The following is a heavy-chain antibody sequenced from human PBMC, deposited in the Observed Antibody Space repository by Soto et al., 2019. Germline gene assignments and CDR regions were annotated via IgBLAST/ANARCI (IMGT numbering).Heavy chain of an antibody. CDR2: IDLSGEK. J-gene: IGHJ5*02. CDR1: GLSITDSEMG. CDR3: ARRHLAVAVSPWFDP. D-gene: IGHD6-19*01. V-gene: IGHV2-26*01. Sequence: VTLKESGPVLVKPTETLTLRCTVSGLSITDSEMGVSWIRQPPGQPLEWLAHIDLSGEKSYRTFLKSRLAISKDTSKSQIVLTMTNMDPADTATYYCARRHLAVAVSPWFDPWGQGIPVTVSS.